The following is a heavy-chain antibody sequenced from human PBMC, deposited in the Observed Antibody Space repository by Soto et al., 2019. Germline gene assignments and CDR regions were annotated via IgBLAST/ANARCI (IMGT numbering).Heavy chain of an antibody. CDR1: GGAFSNYA. J-gene: IGHJ4*02. D-gene: IGHD3-3*01. CDR3: SMSGRQRSMEWCDY. CDR2: IIPVFGIA. V-gene: IGHV1-69*01. Sequence: GQLVQSGAEVKKPGSSVKVSCMSSGGAFSNYAISWVRQAPGQGLEWMGGIIPVFGIANYEQKFQGRVSITADESTSTAYMELSSLRSDDTAVYYCSMSGRQRSMEWCDYWGQGTLVTVSS.